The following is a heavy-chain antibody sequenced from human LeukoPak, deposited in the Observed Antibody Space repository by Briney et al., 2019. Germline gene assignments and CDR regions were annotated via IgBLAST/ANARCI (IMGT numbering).Heavy chain of an antibody. D-gene: IGHD2-15*01. CDR3: ARDLRRQPLYCSGSSCYSGWFDP. CDR1: GLSFINYA. J-gene: IGHJ5*02. Sequence: GGSLRLSCVASGLSFINYAMTWVRQAPGKGLEWVSSINSGSAGSTSYADPVRGRSTISRDNSKNTLYLQMNSLRDEDTAVYYCARDLRRQPLYCSGSSCYSGWFDPWGQGTLVTVSS. CDR2: INSGSAGST. V-gene: IGHV3-23*01.